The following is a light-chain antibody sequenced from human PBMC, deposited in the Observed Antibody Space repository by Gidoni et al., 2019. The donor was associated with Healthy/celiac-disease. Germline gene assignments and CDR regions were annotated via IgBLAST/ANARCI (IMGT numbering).Light chain of an antibody. V-gene: IGKV3-15*01. Sequence: LSCRASQSVSSNLAWYQQKPGQAPRLLIYGASTRATGIPARFSGSGSGTEFTLTISSLQSEDFAVYYCQQYNNWPLYTFGQGTKLEIK. CDR2: GAS. J-gene: IGKJ2*01. CDR1: QSVSSN. CDR3: QQYNNWPLYT.